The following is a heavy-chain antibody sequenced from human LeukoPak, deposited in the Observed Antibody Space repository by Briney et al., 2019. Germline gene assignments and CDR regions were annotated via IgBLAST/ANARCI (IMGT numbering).Heavy chain of an antibody. CDR1: GFTFSSYA. D-gene: IGHD3-10*01. J-gene: IGHJ4*02. CDR2: ISGSGGST. CDR3: AKDQDKVLWFGELLSYFDY. Sequence: PGGSLRLSCAASGFTFSSYAMSWVRQAPGKGLEWVSAISGSGGSTNYADSVKGRFTISRDNSKNTLYLQMNSLRAEDTAVYYCAKDQDKVLWFGELLSYFDYWGQGTLVTVSS. V-gene: IGHV3-23*01.